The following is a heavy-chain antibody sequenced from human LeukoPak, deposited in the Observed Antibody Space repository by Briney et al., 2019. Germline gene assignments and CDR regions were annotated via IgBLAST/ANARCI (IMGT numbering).Heavy chain of an antibody. CDR3: ARAVQQERPPPLIGYYYMDV. Sequence: SETLSLTGTVFGGSISNYYWGWIRKPPGKGLDWIGYIYYSGSTNYNASLKSRVNISVGTSKNQFSLKLSSVPAADTAVYYCARAVQQERPPPLIGYYYMDVWGKGTTVTVSS. CDR1: GGSISNYY. D-gene: IGHD1-1*01. V-gene: IGHV4-59*01. J-gene: IGHJ6*03. CDR2: IYYSGST.